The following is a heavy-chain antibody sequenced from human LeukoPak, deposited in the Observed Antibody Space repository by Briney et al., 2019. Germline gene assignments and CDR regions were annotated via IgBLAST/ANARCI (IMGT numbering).Heavy chain of an antibody. V-gene: IGHV4-59*01. Sequence: SETLSLTCTVSGGSISSYYWSCIRQPPGKGLEWIGYIYYSGSTNYNPSLKSRVTISVDTSKNQFSLKLSSVTAADTAVYYCARDYYYDSSGYYPFDYWGQGTLVTVSS. CDR3: ARDYYYDSSGYYPFDY. D-gene: IGHD3-22*01. J-gene: IGHJ4*02. CDR1: GGSISSYY. CDR2: IYYSGST.